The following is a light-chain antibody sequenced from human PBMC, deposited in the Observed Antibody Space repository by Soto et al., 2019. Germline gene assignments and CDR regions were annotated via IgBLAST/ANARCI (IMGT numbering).Light chain of an antibody. Sequence: IQLTQSPSSLSASVGDRVAITCRASQGISSYLAWYQQKPGKAPKLLIYAASTLQSGVPSRFSGSGSGTDFSLTISSLKPEEYATYDCQQLNSYPTVKFGGGTKVDIK. V-gene: IGKV1-9*01. CDR2: AAS. CDR3: QQLNSYPTVK. J-gene: IGKJ4*01. CDR1: QGISSY.